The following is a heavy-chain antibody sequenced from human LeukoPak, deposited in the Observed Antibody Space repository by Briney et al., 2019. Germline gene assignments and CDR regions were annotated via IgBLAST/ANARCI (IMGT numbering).Heavy chain of an antibody. Sequence: GGTLILSCAASGFTFSSYGMSWVRPAPGKGLEWVSAISGSGGSTYYADSVKGRFTISRDNSKNTLYLQMNSLRAEDTAVYYCAREHSSSWSLSFDYWGQGTLVTVSS. CDR1: GFTFSSYG. J-gene: IGHJ4*02. CDR3: AREHSSSWSLSFDY. V-gene: IGHV3-23*01. D-gene: IGHD6-13*01. CDR2: ISGSGGST.